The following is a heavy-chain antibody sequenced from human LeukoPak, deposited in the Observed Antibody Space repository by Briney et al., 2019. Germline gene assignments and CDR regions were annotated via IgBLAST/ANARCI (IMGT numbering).Heavy chain of an antibody. CDR2: ISGSGATT. D-gene: IGHD1-26*01. CDR3: AKDLTVSPTTPDF. CDR1: GFTFSNYS. J-gene: IGHJ4*02. V-gene: IGHV3-23*01. Sequence: GGSLRLSCAASGFTFSNYSMSWVRQAPGKGLEWASAISGSGATTYYADSVKGRFTTSRDTSKNTLYLQMNSLRAEDTAVYYCAKDLTVSPTTPDFWGQGTLVTVSS.